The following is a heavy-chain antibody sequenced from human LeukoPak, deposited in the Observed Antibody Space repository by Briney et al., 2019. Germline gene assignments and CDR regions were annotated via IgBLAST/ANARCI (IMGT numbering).Heavy chain of an antibody. CDR2: IYSSGST. D-gene: IGHD3-9*01. CDR3: ARSGYYDILSGYLYFFDY. J-gene: IGHJ4*02. CDR1: GGSISDTTYF. Sequence: SETLSLTCSVSGGSISDTTYFWGWIRQPPGRGLEWIGSIYSSGSTYYNPSLKSRVTVSIDTSRNQFSLKLTSVAAAETAVYYCARSGYYDILSGYLYFFDYWGQGTLVTVSS. V-gene: IGHV4-39*01.